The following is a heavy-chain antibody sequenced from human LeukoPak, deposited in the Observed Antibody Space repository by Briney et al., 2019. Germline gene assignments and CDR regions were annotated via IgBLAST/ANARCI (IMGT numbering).Heavy chain of an antibody. D-gene: IGHD3-22*01. CDR1: GYSFTSYW. J-gene: IGHJ4*02. Sequence: GESLKISCKGSGYSFTSYWIGWVRQMPGKGLEWMGIIYPGDSDARYSPSFQGQVTISAVKSISTAYLQWSSLKASDTAMYYCARYYLYDSSGYPPYYFDYWGQGTLVTVSS. V-gene: IGHV5-51*01. CDR3: ARYYLYDSSGYPPYYFDY. CDR2: IYPGDSDA.